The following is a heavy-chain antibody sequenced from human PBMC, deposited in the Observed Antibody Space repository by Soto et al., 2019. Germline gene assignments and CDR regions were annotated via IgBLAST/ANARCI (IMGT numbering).Heavy chain of an antibody. CDR3: ATSQKVYNWNYFDH. CDR1: GDSVSSSDFY. J-gene: IGHJ4*02. D-gene: IGHD1-20*01. V-gene: IGHV4-61*08. CDR2: VYSTGTT. Sequence: SETLSLTCAVSGDSVSSSDFYWTWIRQPPGKPLEWIGYVYSTGTTNYSPSLKSRVDMSVDTSENQFSLKVRSVTAADAAVYSCATSQKVYNWNYFDHWGQGALVTVSS.